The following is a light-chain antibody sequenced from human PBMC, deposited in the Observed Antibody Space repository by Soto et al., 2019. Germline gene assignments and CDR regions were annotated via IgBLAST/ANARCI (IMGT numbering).Light chain of an antibody. CDR1: SSDVGGYNY. CDR2: DVS. J-gene: IGLJ7*01. V-gene: IGLV2-14*01. CDR3: TSYTSSNTHV. Sequence: QSALTQPASVSGSPGQSITISCTGTSSDVGGYNYVSWLQQHPGKVPKLIIYDVSSRPSGVSNRFSGSKSGNTASLTISGLQAEDEADYYCTSYTSSNTHVFGGGTMLTVL.